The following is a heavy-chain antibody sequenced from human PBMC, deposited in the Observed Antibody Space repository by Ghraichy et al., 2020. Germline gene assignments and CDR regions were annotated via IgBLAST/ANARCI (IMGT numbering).Heavy chain of an antibody. D-gene: IGHD2-2*01. V-gene: IGHV3-15*01. Sequence: LSLTCAASGLPFINDWMSWVRQAPGKGLEWVGRIKSRAEGETTDYAAPVKDRFIVSRDDSKNTLYLQMNNLRAEDTALYYCVSLRSTSAMTRSFHVWGQGTMVTVSS. CDR3: VSLRSTSAMTRSFHV. CDR2: IKSRAEGETT. J-gene: IGHJ3*01. CDR1: GLPFINDW.